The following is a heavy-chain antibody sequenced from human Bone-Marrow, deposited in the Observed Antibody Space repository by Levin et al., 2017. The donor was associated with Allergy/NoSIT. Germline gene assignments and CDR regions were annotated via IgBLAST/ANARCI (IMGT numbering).Heavy chain of an antibody. Sequence: SETLSLTCSVTGGSISSGNNYWTWIRQHPGKGLEWIGYTYNSGSTFSNPSLKSRVSIAEDTSKNQFSLKMTSVTAADTGVYYCARGITLWGQGTTVIVSS. D-gene: IGHD3-10*01. J-gene: IGHJ6*02. CDR3: ARGITL. V-gene: IGHV4-31*03. CDR1: GGSISSGNNY. CDR2: TYNSGST.